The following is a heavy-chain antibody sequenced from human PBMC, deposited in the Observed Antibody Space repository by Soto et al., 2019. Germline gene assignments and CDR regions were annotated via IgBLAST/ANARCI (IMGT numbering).Heavy chain of an antibody. Sequence: KPVGSLRLSCAASGFTFNDYYMSWLRQGPGEGLEWISYISTSGSYTNYADPVKGRFTISRDNAKKSLYLQMNSLRAEDTAVYYCARDQDRNGAYNMFDYWGQGTLVTVSS. D-gene: IGHD2-8*01. CDR2: ISTSGSYT. V-gene: IGHV3-11*06. J-gene: IGHJ4*02. CDR3: ARDQDRNGAYNMFDY. CDR1: GFTFNDYY.